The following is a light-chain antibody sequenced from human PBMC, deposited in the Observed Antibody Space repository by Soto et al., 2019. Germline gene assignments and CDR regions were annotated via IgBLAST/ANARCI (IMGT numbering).Light chain of an antibody. CDR3: QPYNNRPLT. Sequence: EIVMTQSPATLSVSPGERATLSCRASQSISNLLAWYQQKPGQAPRLLIYDTSTRATGVPTRFSGSRSGAEFTLTINSLQSEDFAVYYCQPYNNRPLTFGGGTKVDIK. CDR1: QSISNL. J-gene: IGKJ4*01. V-gene: IGKV3-15*01. CDR2: DTS.